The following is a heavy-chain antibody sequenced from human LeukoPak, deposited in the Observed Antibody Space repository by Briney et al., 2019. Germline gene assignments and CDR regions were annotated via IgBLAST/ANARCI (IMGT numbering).Heavy chain of an antibody. D-gene: IGHD3-22*01. V-gene: IGHV1-8*02. CDR3: ARGLSGPMRNY. Sequence: ASVKVSCKASGGTFSSYGISWVRQATGQGLEWMGWMNPNSGNTGYAQKFQGRVTMTRNTSISTAYMELSSLRSEDTAVYYCARGLSGPMRNYWGQGTLVTVSS. CDR2: MNPNSGNT. CDR1: GGTFSSYG. J-gene: IGHJ4*02.